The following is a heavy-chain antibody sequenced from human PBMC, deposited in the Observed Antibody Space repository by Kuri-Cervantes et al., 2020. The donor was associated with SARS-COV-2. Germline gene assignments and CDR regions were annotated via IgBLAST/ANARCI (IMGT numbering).Heavy chain of an antibody. CDR1: GGSFSGYY. CDR3: ARHPYYDFWSGYYTISWFDP. J-gene: IGHJ5*02. Sequence: SETLSLTCAVYGGSFSGYYWSWIRQPPGKGLEWIGEINHSGSTNYNPSLKSRVTTSVDTSKNQFSLKLSSVTAADTAVYYCARHPYYDFWSGYYTISWFDPWGQGTLVTVSS. D-gene: IGHD3-3*01. CDR2: INHSGST. V-gene: IGHV4-34*01.